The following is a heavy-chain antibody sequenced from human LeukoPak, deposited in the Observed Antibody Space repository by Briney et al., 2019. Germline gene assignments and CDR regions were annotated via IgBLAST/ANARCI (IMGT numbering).Heavy chain of an antibody. Sequence: GRSLRLSCAASGFTFSSYGMHCVRQTPGKGLEWVAVISYDGSNKYYADSVKGRFTISRDNSKNTLYLQINSLRAEDTAVYYCGKGGVVPVANHPTPLGVDVLGQGTTVTVSS. CDR1: GFTFSSYG. CDR3: GKGGVVPVANHPTPLGVDV. J-gene: IGHJ6*02. CDR2: ISYDGSNK. D-gene: IGHD2-2*01. V-gene: IGHV3-30*18.